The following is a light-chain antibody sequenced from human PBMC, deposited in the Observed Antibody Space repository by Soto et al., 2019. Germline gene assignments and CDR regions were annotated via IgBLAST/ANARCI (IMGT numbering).Light chain of an antibody. V-gene: IGKV3-20*01. CDR3: QQYNNWPLT. CDR2: GAS. J-gene: IGKJ1*01. Sequence: IVLTQSPGTLSLSPGERAILSCGASQTVSSSYLAWYQRKPGQAPRLLIYGASSRATGIPARFSGSGSGTEFTLTISSLQSEDFAVYYCQQYNNWPLTFGQGTKVDIK. CDR1: QTVSSSY.